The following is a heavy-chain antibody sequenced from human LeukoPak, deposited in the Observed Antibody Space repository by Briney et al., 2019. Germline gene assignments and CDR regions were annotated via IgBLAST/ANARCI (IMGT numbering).Heavy chain of an antibody. CDR3: AKLTLLGYCSGGSCYDRRVFDY. CDR2: ISDSGGST. J-gene: IGHJ4*02. V-gene: IGHV3-23*01. CDR1: GFTFSSYA. D-gene: IGHD2-15*01. Sequence: QSGGSLRLSCAASGFTFSSYAMSWVRQAPGKGLEWVSTISDSGGSTYYADSVKGRFTISRDNSKNTLYLQMNSLRAEDTAVYYCAKLTLLGYCSGGSCYDRRVFDYWGQGTLVTVSS.